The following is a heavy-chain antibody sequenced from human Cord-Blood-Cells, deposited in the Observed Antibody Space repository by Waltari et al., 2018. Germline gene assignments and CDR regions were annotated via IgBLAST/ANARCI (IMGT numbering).Heavy chain of an antibody. CDR3: ARGRSGQDYGDYFDY. J-gene: IGHJ4*02. Sequence: QVQLQQWGAGLLQPSETLSLTCAVYGGSFSGYYWSWIRQPPGKGLEWTGEINHSGSNNYSPSLMMRVTMSVVTAKSQFSRKLGSVTAANTAVYYCARGRSGQDYGDYFDYWGQGALVTVSS. CDR1: GGSFSGYY. D-gene: IGHD4-17*01. CDR2: INHSGSN. V-gene: IGHV4-34*01.